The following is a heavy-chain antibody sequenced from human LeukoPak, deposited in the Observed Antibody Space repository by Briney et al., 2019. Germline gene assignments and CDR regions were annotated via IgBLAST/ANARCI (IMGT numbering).Heavy chain of an antibody. Sequence: SETLSLTCAVSGDSISSGRYSRSWIRQPPGKGLEWIGYIYHSGSTYYNPSLKSRVTISVDRSKNQFSLKLSSVTAADTAVYYCARLVNWFDPWGQGTLVTDSS. CDR2: IYHSGST. CDR1: GDSISSGRYS. CDR3: ARLVNWFDP. V-gene: IGHV4-30-2*01. J-gene: IGHJ5*02.